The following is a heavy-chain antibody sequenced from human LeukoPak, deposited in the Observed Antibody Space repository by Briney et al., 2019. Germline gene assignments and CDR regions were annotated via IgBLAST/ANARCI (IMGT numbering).Heavy chain of an antibody. CDR3: AREKFIAAAGSFYLGYYGMDV. J-gene: IGHJ6*02. D-gene: IGHD6-13*01. CDR2: ISAYNGNT. V-gene: IGHV1-18*01. Sequence: ASVKVSCKASGYTFTSYGISWVRQAPGQGLEWMGWISAYNGNTNYAQKLQGRVTMTTDTSTSTAYMELRSLRSDDTAVYYCAREKFIAAAGSFYLGYYGMDVWGQGTTVTVSS. CDR1: GYTFTSYG.